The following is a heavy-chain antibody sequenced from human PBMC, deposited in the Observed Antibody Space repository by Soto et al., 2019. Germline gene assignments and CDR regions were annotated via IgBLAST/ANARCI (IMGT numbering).Heavy chain of an antibody. D-gene: IGHD2-15*01. V-gene: IGHV1-18*01. CDR3: ARDIVVVVAATPNYYYYYGMDV. CDR2: ISAYNGNT. J-gene: IGHJ6*02. CDR1: GYTFTSYG. Sequence: WASVKVSCKASGYTFTSYGISWVRQAPGQGLEWMGWISAYNGNTNYAQKLQGRVTMTTDTSTSTAYMELRSLRSDDTAVYYCARDIVVVVAATPNYYYYYGMDVWGQGTTVTVSS.